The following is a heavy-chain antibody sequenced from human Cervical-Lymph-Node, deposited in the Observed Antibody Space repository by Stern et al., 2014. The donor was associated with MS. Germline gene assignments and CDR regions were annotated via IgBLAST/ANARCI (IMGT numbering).Heavy chain of an antibody. CDR3: ASLYNWNYGG. CDR1: GYTFTSYY. J-gene: IGHJ4*02. V-gene: IGHV1-69*01. CDR2: IIPIFGTA. D-gene: IGHD1-7*01. Sequence: QMQLVQSGAEVKKPGASVKVSCKASGYTFTSYYMHWVRQAPGQGLEWMGGIIPIFGTANYAQKFQGRVTITADESTSTAYMELSSLRSEDTAVYYCASLYNWNYGGWGQGTLVTVSS.